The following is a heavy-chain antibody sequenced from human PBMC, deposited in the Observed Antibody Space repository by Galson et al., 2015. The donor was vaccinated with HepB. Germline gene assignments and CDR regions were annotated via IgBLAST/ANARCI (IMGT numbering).Heavy chain of an antibody. Sequence: SETLSLTCTVSGGSISSSSYYWGWIRQPPGKGLEWIGSIYYSGSTYYNPSLESRVTISVDTSKNQFSLKLSSVTAADTAVYYCARHYYGSGSPNDYWGQGTLVTVSS. V-gene: IGHV4-39*01. CDR2: IYYSGST. CDR1: GGSISSSSYY. CDR3: ARHYYGSGSPNDY. D-gene: IGHD3-10*01. J-gene: IGHJ4*02.